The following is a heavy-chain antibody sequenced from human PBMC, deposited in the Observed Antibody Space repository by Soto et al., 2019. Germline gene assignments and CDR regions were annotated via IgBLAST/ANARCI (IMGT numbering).Heavy chain of an antibody. Sequence: ASVKVSCKASGYTFTSYYMHWVRQAPGQGLEWMGIINPSGGSTSYAQKFQGRVTMTRDTSTSTVYMELSSLRSEDTAVYYCARDSAGTYSNNVNWFDPWGQGTLVTVSS. CDR1: GYTFTSYY. D-gene: IGHD4-4*01. V-gene: IGHV1-46*01. CDR3: ARDSAGTYSNNVNWFDP. CDR2: INPSGGST. J-gene: IGHJ5*02.